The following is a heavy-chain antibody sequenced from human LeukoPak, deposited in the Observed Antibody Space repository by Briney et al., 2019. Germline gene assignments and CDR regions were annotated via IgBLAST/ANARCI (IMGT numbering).Heavy chain of an antibody. D-gene: IGHD3-22*01. Sequence: GSLRLSCAASGFTVSSNYMSWVRQAPGKGLEWVSVIYSGGSTYYAGSVKGRFTISRDNSKNTLYLQMNSLRAEDTAVYYCARQPYYYDSSGYYVSWFDPWGQGTLVTVSS. CDR2: IYSGGST. V-gene: IGHV3-53*01. J-gene: IGHJ5*02. CDR1: GFTVSSNY. CDR3: ARQPYYYDSSGYYVSWFDP.